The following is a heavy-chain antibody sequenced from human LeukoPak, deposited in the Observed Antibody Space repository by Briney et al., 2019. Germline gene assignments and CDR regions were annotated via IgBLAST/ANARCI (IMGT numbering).Heavy chain of an antibody. Sequence: GGSLRLSCAASGFTFSSYEMNWVRQAPGKGLEWVSYISSTGNTIYYADSVKGRFTISRDNAKNSLYLQMNSLRAEDTAVYYCARDPVIARQLLPYYFDYWGQGTLVTVSS. CDR1: GFTFSSYE. J-gene: IGHJ4*02. V-gene: IGHV3-48*03. D-gene: IGHD6-13*01. CDR3: ARDPVIARQLLPYYFDY. CDR2: ISSTGNTI.